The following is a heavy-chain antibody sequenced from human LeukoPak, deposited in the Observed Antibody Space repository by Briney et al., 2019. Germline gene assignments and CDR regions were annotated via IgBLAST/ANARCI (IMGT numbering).Heavy chain of an antibody. CDR1: GYTFTSYD. CDR2: MNPNSGNT. CDR3: ARSIPAFDI. D-gene: IGHD2-21*01. V-gene: IGHV1-8*03. Sequence: ASVRVSCKASGYTFTSYDINWVRQAPGQGLEWMGWMNPNSGNTGYAQNFQGRVTITRNTSISTAYMELSSLRAEDTAVYYCARSIPAFDIWGQGTMVTVSS. J-gene: IGHJ3*02.